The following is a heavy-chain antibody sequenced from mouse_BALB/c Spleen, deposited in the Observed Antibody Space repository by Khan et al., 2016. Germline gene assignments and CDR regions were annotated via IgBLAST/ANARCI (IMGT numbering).Heavy chain of an antibody. V-gene: IGHV3-2*02. CDR1: GSSITSDYA. Sequence: EVQLQESGPGLVKPSQSLSLTCTVTGSSITSDYAWNWIRQFPGNKLEWMGYIIYSGSTRYNPSLKSRISITRDTSKNQFFLQLNSVTTEDTATYFCARDYSGSSFFDYWGQGTTLTVSS. J-gene: IGHJ2*01. D-gene: IGHD1-1*01. CDR2: IIYSGST. CDR3: ARDYSGSSFFDY.